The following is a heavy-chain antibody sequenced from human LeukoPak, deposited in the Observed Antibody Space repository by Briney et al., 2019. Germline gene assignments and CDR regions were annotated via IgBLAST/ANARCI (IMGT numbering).Heavy chain of an antibody. CDR3: AKTGRPNNSGWYRWFDS. CDR2: ICNSGGT. Sequence: SDTLSLTCTVSGDSISTYYWSWIRQPPGKGLEWIGCICNSGGTNYNPSLKSRVTISVDTSKNQFSLNLSSVTAADTAVYYCAKTGRPNNSGWYRWFDSWGQGTLVTVSS. V-gene: IGHV4-4*09. J-gene: IGHJ5*01. D-gene: IGHD6-19*01. CDR1: GDSISTYY.